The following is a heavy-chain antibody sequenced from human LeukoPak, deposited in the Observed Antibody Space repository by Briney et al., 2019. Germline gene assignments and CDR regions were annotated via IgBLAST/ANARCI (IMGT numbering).Heavy chain of an antibody. D-gene: IGHD3-10*01. J-gene: IGHJ5*02. Sequence: SVKVSCKASGGTFSSYAINWVRQAPGQGLEWMGRIIPIFGTANYAQKFQGRVTITTDESTSTAYMELSSLRSEDTAVYYCARAVGGYYGSGSYSANWFDPWGQGTLVTVSS. CDR1: GGTFSSYA. CDR3: ARAVGGYYGSGSYSANWFDP. V-gene: IGHV1-69*05. CDR2: IIPIFGTA.